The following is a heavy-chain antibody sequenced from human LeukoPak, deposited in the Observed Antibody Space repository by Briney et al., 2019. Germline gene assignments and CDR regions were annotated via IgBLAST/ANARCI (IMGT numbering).Heavy chain of an antibody. CDR1: GFTFSSYE. CDR2: ISSSGSTI. D-gene: IGHD1-1*01. V-gene: IGHV3-48*03. J-gene: IGHJ4*02. CDR3: AKSSGTTYY. Sequence: PGGSLRLSCAASGFTFSSYEMNWVRQAPGKGLEWVSYISSSGSTIYYADSVKGRFTISRDNAKNSLYLQMNSLRAEDTAVYYRAKSSGTTYYWGQGTLVTVSS.